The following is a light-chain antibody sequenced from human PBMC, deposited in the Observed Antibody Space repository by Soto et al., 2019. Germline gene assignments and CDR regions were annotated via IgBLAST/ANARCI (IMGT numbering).Light chain of an antibody. CDR1: QDIATY. Sequence: DIQMTQSPSSLSASVGNRVTITCQASQDIATYLNWYQQKPGKAPNLLIYDASNLETGVPSRFSGGASGTHFTFTTSKLQPEDIATYYCQQYDNPPSTWTLPQGTNVDIK. V-gene: IGKV1-33*01. CDR3: QQYDNPPSTWT. J-gene: IGKJ1*01. CDR2: DAS.